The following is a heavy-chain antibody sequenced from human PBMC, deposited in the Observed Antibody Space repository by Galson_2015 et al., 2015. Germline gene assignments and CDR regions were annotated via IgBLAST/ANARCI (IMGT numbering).Heavy chain of an antibody. V-gene: IGHV3-33*01. J-gene: IGHJ2*01. CDR1: GFTFSSYG. D-gene: IGHD2-15*01. CDR2: IWYDGSNK. CDR3: ARAEDIIWYFDL. Sequence: SLRLSCAASGFTFSSYGMHWVRQAPGKGLEWVAVIWYDGSNKYYADSVKGRFTISRDNSKNTLYLQMNSLRADDTAVFYCARAEDIIWYFDLWGRGTLVTVSS.